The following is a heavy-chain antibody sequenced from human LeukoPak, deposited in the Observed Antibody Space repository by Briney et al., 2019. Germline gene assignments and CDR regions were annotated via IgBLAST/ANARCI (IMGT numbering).Heavy chain of an antibody. J-gene: IGHJ4*02. Sequence: GGSLRLSCAASGFTFSSYAMSWVRQAPGKGLEWVSAISGSGGSTYYADSVKGRFTISRDNSKNTLYLQMNSLRAEDTAVYYCAKDRGTMVRGVLTMKYYFDYWGQGTLVTVPS. CDR3: AKDRGTMVRGVLTMKYYFDY. D-gene: IGHD3-10*01. CDR2: ISGSGGST. CDR1: GFTFSSYA. V-gene: IGHV3-23*01.